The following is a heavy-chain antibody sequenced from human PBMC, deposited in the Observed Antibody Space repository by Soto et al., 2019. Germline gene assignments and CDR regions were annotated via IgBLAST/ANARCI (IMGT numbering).Heavy chain of an antibody. V-gene: IGHV4-59*01. CDR1: GGSISSYY. Sequence: QVQLQESGPGLVKPSETLSLTCTVSGGSISSYYWSWIRQPPGKGLEWIGYIYDSGSTNYNPSLKRRVTISVDTAKNQFSPKVTSVTAADTTVYYCAAPPRYWGQGTLVTVSS. J-gene: IGHJ4*02. CDR3: AAPPRY. CDR2: IYDSGST.